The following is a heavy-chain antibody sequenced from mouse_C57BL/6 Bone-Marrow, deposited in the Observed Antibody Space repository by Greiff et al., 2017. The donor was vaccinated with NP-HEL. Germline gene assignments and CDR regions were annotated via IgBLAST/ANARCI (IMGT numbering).Heavy chain of an antibody. CDR2: IYPGNSDT. CDR3: ARGGPYFDY. CDR1: GYTFTSYW. D-gene: IGHD1-1*02. Sequence: EVQLQQSGTVLARPGASVKMSCKTSGYTFTSYWMHWVKQRPGQGLEWIGAIYPGNSDTRYNQKFKSKATLTVDKSSSTAYMQLSSLTSEDSAVYYCARGGPYFDYWGQGTTLTVSS. V-gene: IGHV1-5*01. J-gene: IGHJ2*01.